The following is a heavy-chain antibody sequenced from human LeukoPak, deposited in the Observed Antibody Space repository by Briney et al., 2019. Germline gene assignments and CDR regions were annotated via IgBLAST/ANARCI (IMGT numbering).Heavy chain of an antibody. V-gene: IGHV3-48*03. CDR1: GFTFSGNE. CDR3: ARARWDCSGGSCYSGAFDI. Sequence: GGSLRCYCAASGFTFSGNEMNWVRQAQGQGLEWVSYISSSGSTIYYADSVKGRFTISRDNAKNSLYLQMNSLRAEDTAVYYCARARWDCSGGSCYSGAFDIWGQGTIVTVSS. J-gene: IGHJ3*02. CDR2: ISSSGSTI. D-gene: IGHD2-15*01.